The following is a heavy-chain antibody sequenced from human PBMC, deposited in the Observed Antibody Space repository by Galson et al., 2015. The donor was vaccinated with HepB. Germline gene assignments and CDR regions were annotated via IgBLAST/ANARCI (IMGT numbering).Heavy chain of an antibody. Sequence: CAISGDSVSSNSAAWNWIRQSPSRGLEWLGRTYYRSKWYDDYAVSVKSRITINPDTSKNQFSLQLNSVTPEDTAVYYCARGGLLGRGNGAFDIWGQGTMVTVSS. CDR2: TYYRSKWYD. J-gene: IGHJ3*02. CDR1: GDSVSSNSAA. CDR3: ARGGLLGRGNGAFDI. D-gene: IGHD7-27*01. V-gene: IGHV6-1*01.